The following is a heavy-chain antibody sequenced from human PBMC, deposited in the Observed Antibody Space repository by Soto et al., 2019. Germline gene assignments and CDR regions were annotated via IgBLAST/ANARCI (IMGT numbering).Heavy chain of an antibody. CDR2: IYYSGST. CDR3: ARADYYYYMDV. Sequence: SETLSLTCTVSGGSISSYYWSWIRQPPGKGLEWIGYIYYSGSTNYNPSLKSRVTISVDTSKNQFSLKLSSVTAADTAVYYCARADYYYYMDVWGKGTTVTVSS. CDR1: GGSISSYY. J-gene: IGHJ6*03. V-gene: IGHV4-59*08.